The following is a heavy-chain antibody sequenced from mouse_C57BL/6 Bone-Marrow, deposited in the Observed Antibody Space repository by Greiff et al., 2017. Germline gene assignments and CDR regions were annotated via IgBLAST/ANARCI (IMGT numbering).Heavy chain of an antibody. V-gene: IGHV1-42*01. CDR1: GYSFTGYY. CDR2: INPSTGGT. D-gene: IGHD4-1*01. J-gene: IGHJ3*01. CDR3: ARRTGTVFAY. Sequence: VQLQQSGPELVKPGASVKISCKASGYSFTGYYMNWVKQSPEKSLEWIGEINPSTGGTTYNQKFKAKATLTVDKSSSTAYMQLKSLTSEDSAVYYCARRTGTVFAYWGQGTLVTVSA.